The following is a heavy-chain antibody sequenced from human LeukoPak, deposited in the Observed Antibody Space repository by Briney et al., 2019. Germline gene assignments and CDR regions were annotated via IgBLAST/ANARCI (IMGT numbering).Heavy chain of an antibody. Sequence: GGSPRLSCAASGFTFSSYGMHWVRQAPGKGLEWVAFIRYDGSNKYYADSVKGRFTISRDNSKNTLYLQMNSLRAEDTAVYYCANVGYSSGWSFDYWGQGTLVTVSS. CDR1: GFTFSSYG. V-gene: IGHV3-30*02. CDR2: IRYDGSNK. J-gene: IGHJ4*02. CDR3: ANVGYSSGWSFDY. D-gene: IGHD6-19*01.